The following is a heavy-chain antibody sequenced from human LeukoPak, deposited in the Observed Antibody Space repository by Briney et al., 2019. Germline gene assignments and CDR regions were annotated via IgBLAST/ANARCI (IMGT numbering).Heavy chain of an antibody. Sequence: ASVKVSCKASGYTFTGYYMHWVRQAPGQGLEWMGWINPNSGGTNYAQKFQGRVTMTRDTSISTAYMELSRLRSDDTAVYYCARDNGIAGSNWFDPWGQGTLVTVSS. D-gene: IGHD6-13*01. CDR3: ARDNGIAGSNWFDP. CDR1: GYTFTGYY. CDR2: INPNSGGT. V-gene: IGHV1-2*02. J-gene: IGHJ5*02.